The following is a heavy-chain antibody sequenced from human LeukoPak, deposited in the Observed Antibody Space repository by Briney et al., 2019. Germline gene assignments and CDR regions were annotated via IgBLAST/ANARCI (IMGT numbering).Heavy chain of an antibody. J-gene: IGHJ3*02. CDR3: ARLTALAGHRGAFDI. CDR2: IYYNGNT. Sequence: PSETLSLPFHVSGGSIGGHTFYWDWTRPPPGKGLEWTAIIYYNGNTFYTPSLKSRVAISIDMSKSQFSLHLSSVTAADTAIYYCARLTALAGHRGAFDIWGPGTMVTGSS. D-gene: IGHD6-19*01. CDR1: GGSIGGHTFY. V-gene: IGHV4-39*01.